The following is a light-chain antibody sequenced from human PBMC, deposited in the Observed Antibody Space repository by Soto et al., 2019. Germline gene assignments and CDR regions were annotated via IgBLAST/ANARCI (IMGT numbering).Light chain of an antibody. Sequence: DIQMTQSPSSLSASVGDRVTITCQASQDISNYLNWYQQKPGKAPKLLIYAASTLQSGVPSRFSGSGSGTEFTLTISSLQSEDFAVYYCQQYNYWPPITFGQGTRLEI. J-gene: IGKJ5*01. CDR1: QDISNY. CDR2: AAS. V-gene: IGKV1-16*01. CDR3: QQYNYWPPIT.